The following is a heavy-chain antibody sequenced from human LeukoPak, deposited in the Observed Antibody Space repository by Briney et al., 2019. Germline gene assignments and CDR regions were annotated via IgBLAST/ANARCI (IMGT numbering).Heavy chain of an antibody. CDR1: GGSISSYY. D-gene: IGHD3-16*02. V-gene: IGHV4-59*01. CDR3: TKYVWGSYPTFEDY. CDR2: ISYSGST. J-gene: IGHJ4*02. Sequence: SETLSLTCTVSGGSISSYYWSWIRQPPGKGLEWIGYISYSGSTNYNPSLKSRVTISVDTSKNQFSLKLSSVTAADTAVYYCTKYVWGSYPTFEDYWGQGTLVTVSS.